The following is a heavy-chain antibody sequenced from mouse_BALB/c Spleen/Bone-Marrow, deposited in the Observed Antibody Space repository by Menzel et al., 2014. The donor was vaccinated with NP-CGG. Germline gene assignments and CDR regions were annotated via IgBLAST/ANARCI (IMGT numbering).Heavy chain of an antibody. CDR2: INPDSSTI. CDR3: ARRGGYFAY. J-gene: IGHJ3*01. Sequence: VQLKDSGGGLVQPGGSLKLSCAASGFDFSRYWMSWVRQAPGKGLEWIGKINPDSSTINYTPSLKDKFIISRDNAKNTLYLQMSKVRSEDTALYYCARRGGYFAYWGQGTLVTVSA. CDR1: GFDFSRYW. D-gene: IGHD2-2*01. V-gene: IGHV4-1*02.